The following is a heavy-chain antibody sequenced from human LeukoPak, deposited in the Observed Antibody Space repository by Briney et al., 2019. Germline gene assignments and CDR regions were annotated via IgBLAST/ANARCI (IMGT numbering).Heavy chain of an antibody. CDR2: IYHSGST. D-gene: IGHD6-13*01. CDR1: GYSISSGYY. CDR3: ARLPGIAEFDY. Sequence: PSETLSLTCVVSGYSISSGYYWGWIRQPPGKGLEWIGGIYHSGSTYYNPSLKSRVTISVDTSKNQFSLKVSSVTAADTAVYYCARLPGIAEFDYWGQGTLVTVSS. V-gene: IGHV4-38-2*01. J-gene: IGHJ4*02.